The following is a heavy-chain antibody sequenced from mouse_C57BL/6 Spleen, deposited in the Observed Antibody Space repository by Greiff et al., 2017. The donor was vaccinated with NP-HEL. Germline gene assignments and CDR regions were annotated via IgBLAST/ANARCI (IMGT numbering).Heavy chain of an antibody. CDR3: ARRVVVAPFDY. V-gene: IGHV5-17*01. D-gene: IGHD1-1*01. CDR2: ISSGSSTI. J-gene: IGHJ2*01. Sequence: DVKLVESGGGLVKPGGSLKLSCAASGFTFSDYGMHWVRQAPEKGLEWVAYISSGSSTIYYADTVKGRFTISRDNAKNTLFLQMTSLRSEDTAMYYCARRVVVAPFDYWGQGTTLTVSS. CDR1: GFTFSDYG.